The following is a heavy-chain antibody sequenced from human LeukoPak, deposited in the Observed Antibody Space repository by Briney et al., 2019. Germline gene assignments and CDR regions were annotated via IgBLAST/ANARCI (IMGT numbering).Heavy chain of an antibody. V-gene: IGHV3-23*01. D-gene: IGHD3-10*01. CDR2: ISGSGTNT. J-gene: IGHJ4*02. Sequence: GGSLRLSCAASGFTFSSYTMNWVRQAPGRGLEWVSGISGSGTNTYYADSVKGRFTISRDNSKNTLYLQMNSLRAEDTAVYYCAKDNYGSSVYWGQGTLVTVSS. CDR1: GFTFSSYT. CDR3: AKDNYGSSVY.